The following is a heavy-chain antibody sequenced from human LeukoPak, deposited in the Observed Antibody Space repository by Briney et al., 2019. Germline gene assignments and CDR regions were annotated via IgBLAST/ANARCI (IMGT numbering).Heavy chain of an antibody. CDR3: ARVSSRMWSGYCSSTSCYTRVYYFDY. D-gene: IGHD2-2*02. CDR1: GGSISSHY. Sequence: TSETLSLTCTVSGGSISSHYWSWIRQPPGKGLEWIGYIYYSGSTNYNPSLKSRVTISVDTSKNQFSLKLSSVTAADTAVYYCARVSSRMWSGYCSSTSCYTRVYYFDYWGQGTLVTVSS. CDR2: IYYSGST. V-gene: IGHV4-59*11. J-gene: IGHJ4*02.